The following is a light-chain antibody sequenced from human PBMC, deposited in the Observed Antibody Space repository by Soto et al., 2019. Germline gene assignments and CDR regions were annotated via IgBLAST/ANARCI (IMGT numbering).Light chain of an antibody. CDR3: CTYAGSSTFLYV. CDR1: SSEVGSYNL. CDR2: EVS. V-gene: IGLV2-23*02. J-gene: IGLJ1*01. Sequence: QSALSQPASVSGFPGQSSTICCTGTSSEVGSYNLVSWYQQHPGKAPKLMIYEVSKRPSGVSNRVSGSKSGNTASLTISGLQAEDEADYYCCTYAGSSTFLYVFGTGTKVTVL.